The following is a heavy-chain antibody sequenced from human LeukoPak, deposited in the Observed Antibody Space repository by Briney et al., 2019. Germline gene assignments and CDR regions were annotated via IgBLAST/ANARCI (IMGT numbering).Heavy chain of an antibody. V-gene: IGHV4-59*01. D-gene: IGHD3-10*01. Sequence: KPSETLSLTCTVSGDSISSYYWSWIRQPPGKGLEWIGNIYYSGSTNYNPSLKSRVTISVDTSKNQFSLKLSSMTAADTAVYYCTRLNYYGSGSYWMYNWFDPWGLGTLVTVSS. J-gene: IGHJ5*02. CDR3: TRLNYYGSGSYWMYNWFDP. CDR2: IYYSGST. CDR1: GDSISSYY.